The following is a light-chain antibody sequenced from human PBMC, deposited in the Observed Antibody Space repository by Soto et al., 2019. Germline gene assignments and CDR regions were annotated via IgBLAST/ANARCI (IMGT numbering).Light chain of an antibody. CDR2: WAS. V-gene: IGKV4-1*01. CDR3: QEYLNSLPA. CDR1: QSLFYSYNNYNY. J-gene: IGKJ1*01. Sequence: IVMTQSPDSLAVSLGERATINCKSSQSLFYSYNNYNYLAWYQQKPGQPPKVLIYWASTRASGVPDRFSGSGSGTEFTLTVSSLQAEDVAVYYCQEYLNSLPAFGQGTKVEVK.